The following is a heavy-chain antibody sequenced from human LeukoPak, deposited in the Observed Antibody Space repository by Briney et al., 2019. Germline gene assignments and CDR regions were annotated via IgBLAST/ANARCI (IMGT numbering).Heavy chain of an antibody. CDR1: GYTFTGYY. V-gene: IGHV1-2*02. CDR3: AREATTVTTYPDNWFDP. J-gene: IGHJ5*02. Sequence: ASVKVSCKASGYTFTGYYMHWVRQAPGQGLEWMGWINPNSGGTNYAQKFQGRVTMTRDTSISTAYMELSRLRSDDTAVYYCAREATTVTTYPDNWFDPWGQGTLVTVSS. CDR2: INPNSGGT. D-gene: IGHD4-11*01.